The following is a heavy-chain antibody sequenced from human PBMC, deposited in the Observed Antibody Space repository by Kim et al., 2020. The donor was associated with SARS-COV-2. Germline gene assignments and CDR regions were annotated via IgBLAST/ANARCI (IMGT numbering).Heavy chain of an antibody. D-gene: IGHD6-13*01. Sequence: GGSLRLSCAASGFTFSSYGMHWVRQAPGKGLEWVAVISYDGSNKYYADSVKGRFTISRDNSKNTLYLQMNSLRAEDTAVYYCAKAFHSSSAMDVWGQGTT. V-gene: IGHV3-30*18. CDR3: AKAFHSSSAMDV. J-gene: IGHJ6*02. CDR1: GFTFSSYG. CDR2: ISYDGSNK.